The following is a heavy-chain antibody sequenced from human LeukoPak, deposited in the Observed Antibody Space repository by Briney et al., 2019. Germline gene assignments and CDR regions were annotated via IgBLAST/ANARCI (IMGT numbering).Heavy chain of an antibody. CDR2: ISWNSGSI. D-gene: IGHD3-3*01. CDR1: GFPFEDYA. Sequence: GGSLDLSCAASGFPFEDYAMPWVRQAQGKGLEGVSGISWNSGSIGYADSVKGRFTISRDNAKNSLYLQMNSLRAEDTAVYYCARGGLRFLEWSGLFDYWGQGTLVTVSS. V-gene: IGHV3-9*01. J-gene: IGHJ4*02. CDR3: ARGGLRFLEWSGLFDY.